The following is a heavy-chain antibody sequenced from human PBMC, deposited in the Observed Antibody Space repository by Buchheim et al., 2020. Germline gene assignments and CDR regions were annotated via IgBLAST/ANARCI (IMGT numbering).Heavy chain of an antibody. J-gene: IGHJ6*02. D-gene: IGHD4-11*01. CDR3: ARHALAYSNFHYYYYYGMDV. CDR1: GYSFTSYW. Sequence: EVQLVQSGAEVKKPGESLRISCKGSGYSFTSYWISWVRQMPGKGLEWMGRIDPSDSYTNYSPSFQGHVTISADKSIRPAYLQWSSLKASDTAMYYCARHALAYSNFHYYYYYGMDVWGQGTT. V-gene: IGHV5-10-1*01. CDR2: IDPSDSYT.